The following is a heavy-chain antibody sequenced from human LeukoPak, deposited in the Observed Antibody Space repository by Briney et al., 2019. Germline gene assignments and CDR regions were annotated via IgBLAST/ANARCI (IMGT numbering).Heavy chain of an antibody. CDR3: ARRSNWKHFDY. V-gene: IGHV4-39*01. Sequence: SETLSLTCTVSGGSISSSSYYWGWIRQPPGKGLEWIGSIYYSGSTYYNPSLKSRVTISVDTSKNQFSLKLSSVTAADTAVYYCARRSNWKHFDYWGQGTLVTVSS. CDR1: GGSISSSSYY. D-gene: IGHD1-1*01. CDR2: IYYSGST. J-gene: IGHJ4*02.